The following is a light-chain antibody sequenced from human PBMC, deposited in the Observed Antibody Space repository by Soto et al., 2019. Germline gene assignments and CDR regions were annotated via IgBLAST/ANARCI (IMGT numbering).Light chain of an antibody. CDR1: QGIRND. V-gene: IGKV1-6*01. CDR3: LQDYNYPWT. J-gene: IGKJ1*01. Sequence: AIQMTQSPSSLSASVGDRVTITCRASQGIRNDLGWYQQKPGKAPKLLIYAASSLQSGVTSRFSGSGSGTDFNLTISSLQPEDFATYYCLQDYNYPWTFGQGTKVEIK. CDR2: AAS.